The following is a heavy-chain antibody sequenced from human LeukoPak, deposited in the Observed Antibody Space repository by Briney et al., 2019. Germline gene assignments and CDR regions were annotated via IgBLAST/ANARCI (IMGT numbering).Heavy chain of an antibody. CDR2: ISFDGTNT. J-gene: IGHJ4*02. CDR1: GFTFSSYG. Sequence: GGSLRLSCETSGFTFSSYGMHWVRQAPGKGLQWVAVISFDGTNTVYLDSVKGRFTISRDNSKNTLYLQMNSLTSEDTATYYCAKEKGWELLRSYIDFWSQGTLVTVYS. D-gene: IGHD1-26*01. V-gene: IGHV3-30*18. CDR3: AKEKGWELLRSYIDF.